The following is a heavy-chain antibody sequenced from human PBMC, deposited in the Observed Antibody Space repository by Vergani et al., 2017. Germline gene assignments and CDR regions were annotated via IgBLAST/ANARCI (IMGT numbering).Heavy chain of an antibody. CDR3: AKFPLNITTPDRGDF. Sequence: QVQLVESGGGVVQPGESLRLSCAASGFPFSTYRMHWVRQAPGRGLEWVALISYDGDTTYYEDSVKGRFTISRDNSKNTLFLQMHSLRVEDTALYYCAKFPLNITTPDRGDFWGQGSLVTVSS. CDR1: GFPFSTYR. J-gene: IGHJ4*02. D-gene: IGHD1-1*01. V-gene: IGHV3-30*18. CDR2: ISYDGDTT.